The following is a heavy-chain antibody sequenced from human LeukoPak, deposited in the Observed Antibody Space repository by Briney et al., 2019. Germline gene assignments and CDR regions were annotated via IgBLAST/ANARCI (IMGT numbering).Heavy chain of an antibody. CDR3: ASGRSDAFDI. CDR2: ISSSSSYI. CDR1: GFTFSSYS. J-gene: IGHJ3*02. D-gene: IGHD1-26*01. V-gene: IGHV3-21*01. Sequence: GGSLGLSCAASGFTFSSYSMNWVRQAPGKGLEWVSSISSSSSYIYYADSVKGRFTISRDNAKNSLYLQMNSLRAEDTAVYYCASGRSDAFDIWGQGTMVTVSS.